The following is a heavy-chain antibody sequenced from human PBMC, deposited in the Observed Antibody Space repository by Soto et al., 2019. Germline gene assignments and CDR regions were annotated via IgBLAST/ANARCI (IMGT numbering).Heavy chain of an antibody. V-gene: IGHV3-23*01. D-gene: IGHD3-16*01. CDR1: GIEFSNYA. J-gene: IGHJ4*02. CDR3: AKDGNWRDVYYDV. CDR2: VSASGRSR. Sequence: EVQLLESGGGLVQPGGSLRLSCVGSGIEFSNYAMSWVRQAPGKGLEWVSIVSASGRSRYHADSVQGRFTISRDNSKNTLYLHMTHLRAEDTAVYYCAKDGNWRDVYYDVWGQGTPVTVSS.